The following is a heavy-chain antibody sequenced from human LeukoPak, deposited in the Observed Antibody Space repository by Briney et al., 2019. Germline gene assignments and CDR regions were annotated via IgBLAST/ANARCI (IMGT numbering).Heavy chain of an antibody. CDR3: ARDAVAGAFDI. D-gene: IGHD6-19*01. CDR1: GFTFSSYS. Sequence: GGSLRLSCAASGFTFSSYSMNWVRQAPGKGLEWVSSISSSSSYIYYADSVKGRFTISRDNAKNSLYLQMNSLRAEDTAVYYCARDAVAGAFDIWGQGTMVTVSS. V-gene: IGHV3-21*04. J-gene: IGHJ3*02. CDR2: ISSSSSYI.